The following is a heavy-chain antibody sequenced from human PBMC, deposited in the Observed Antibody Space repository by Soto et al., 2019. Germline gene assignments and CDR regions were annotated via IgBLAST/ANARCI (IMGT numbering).Heavy chain of an antibody. CDR1: MFTFRNYN. CDR2: ISTSGSDK. D-gene: IGHD3-9*01. V-gene: IGHV3-21*01. J-gene: IGHJ4*02. Sequence: PGGSLRLSCAASMFTFRNYNMNWVRQAPGKGLEWVSSISTSGSDKYYADSVKGRFTISRDNAKRSLYLQMNSLRAEDTAVYYCSRDDSDWFFNWGRGTLVTVSS. CDR3: SRDDSDWFFN.